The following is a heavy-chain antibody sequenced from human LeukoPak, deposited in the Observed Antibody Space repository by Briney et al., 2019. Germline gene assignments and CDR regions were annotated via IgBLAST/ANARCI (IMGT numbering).Heavy chain of an antibody. CDR3: ARPFPDSSGYHSIDY. CDR2: IYPGDSDT. V-gene: IGHV5-51*01. D-gene: IGHD3-22*01. Sequence: SGESLKISCKGSGYSFTSYWIGWVRQMPGKGLEWMGIIYPGDSDTRYSPSFQGQVTISADKSISTAYLQWSSLKASDTAMYYCARPFPDSSGYHSIDYWGQGTLVTVSS. CDR1: GYSFTSYW. J-gene: IGHJ4*02.